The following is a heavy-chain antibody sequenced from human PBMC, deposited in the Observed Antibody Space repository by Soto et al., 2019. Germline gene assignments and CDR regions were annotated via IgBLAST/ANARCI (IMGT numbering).Heavy chain of an antibody. V-gene: IGHV3-33*01. CDR2: IWYDGSNK. CDR3: ARDFHVIGGATTD. D-gene: IGHD1-26*01. Sequence: GESLKISCAASGFTFSSYGMHWVRQAPGKGLEWVAVIWYDGSNKYYADSVKGRFTISRDNSKNTLYLQMNSLRAEDTAVYYCARDFHVIGGATTDWGQGTLVTVSS. CDR1: GFTFSSYG. J-gene: IGHJ4*02.